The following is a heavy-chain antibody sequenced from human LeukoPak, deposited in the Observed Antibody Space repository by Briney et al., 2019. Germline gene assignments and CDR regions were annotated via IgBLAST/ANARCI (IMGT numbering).Heavy chain of an antibody. CDR2: VIPIFGTA. Sequence: SVKVSCKASGGTFSSYAISWVRQAPGQGLEWMGGVIPIFGTANYAQKFQGRVTITADESTSTAYMELSSLRSEDTVVYYCASPFSPGTRDDYYYGMDVWGQGTMVTVSS. CDR3: ASPFSPGTRDDYYYGMDV. V-gene: IGHV1-69*13. CDR1: GGTFSSYA. J-gene: IGHJ6*02. D-gene: IGHD3-16*01.